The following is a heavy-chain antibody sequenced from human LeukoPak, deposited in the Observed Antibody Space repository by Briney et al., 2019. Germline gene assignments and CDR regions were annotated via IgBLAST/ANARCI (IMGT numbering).Heavy chain of an antibody. D-gene: IGHD7-27*01. J-gene: IGHJ5*02. CDR2: IHHSGNS. CDR3: TRGHWGLQS. Sequence: PSETLSLTCTVSGASITDYYWSWIRQSPGKGLEWISYIHHSGNSDYNPSLRSRVTTSLDTSKNQFSLNLISVTAADTAVYYCTRGHWGLQSWSQGTLVTVSS. V-gene: IGHV4-59*01. CDR1: GASITDYY.